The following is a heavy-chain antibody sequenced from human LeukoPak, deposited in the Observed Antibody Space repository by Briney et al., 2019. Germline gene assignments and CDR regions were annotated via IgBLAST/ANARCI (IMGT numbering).Heavy chain of an antibody. CDR1: GDSVSGYY. V-gene: IGHV4-59*02. J-gene: IGHJ4*02. Sequence: SETLSLTCIVSGDSVSGYYWNWIRQPPGKGLEWIGYTHHSGNTLYNPSLKSRVTTSVDTSKNQFSLKLSSVTAADTAVYYCARGAGVRGVIIPLDYWGQGTLVTVSS. CDR3: ARGAGVRGVIIPLDY. D-gene: IGHD3-10*01. CDR2: THHSGNT.